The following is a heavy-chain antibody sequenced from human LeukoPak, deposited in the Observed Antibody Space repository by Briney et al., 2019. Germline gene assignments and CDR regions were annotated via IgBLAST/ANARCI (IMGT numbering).Heavy chain of an antibody. J-gene: IGHJ4*02. CDR1: GFTFSSYS. D-gene: IGHD6-6*01. CDR3: AREQYSSPLLTHLDY. Sequence: GSLRLSCAASGFTFSSYSMNWVRQAPGKGLEWVSYISSSGSTIYYADSVKGRFTISRDNAKNSLYLQMNSLRAEDTAVYYCAREQYSSPLLTHLDYWGQGTLVTVSS. V-gene: IGHV3-48*04. CDR2: ISSSGSTI.